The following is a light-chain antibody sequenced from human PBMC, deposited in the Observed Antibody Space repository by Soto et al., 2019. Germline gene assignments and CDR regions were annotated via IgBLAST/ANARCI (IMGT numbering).Light chain of an antibody. CDR2: DAS. CDR1: QSVSRY. CDR3: QQRSHWPVT. J-gene: IGKJ5*01. Sequence: EVVLTQSPATLSLSPEERATLSCRPSQSVSRYLAWYQQKPGQAPRLLIYDASNRATGIPARFSGSGSGTDFTLTISSLEPEDCAVYYCQQRSHWPVTFGQGTRLEIK. V-gene: IGKV3-11*01.